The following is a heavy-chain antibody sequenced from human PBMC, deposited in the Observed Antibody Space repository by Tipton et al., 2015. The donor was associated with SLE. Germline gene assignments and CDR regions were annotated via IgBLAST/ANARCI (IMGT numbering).Heavy chain of an antibody. CDR1: GGAIRNSPYY. D-gene: IGHD3-3*01. Sequence: TLSLTCHVAGGAIRNSPYYWAWIRQPPGKRLEWIGSVFDTGYTAYNPSLEGRMSISVDTSNNEFSLKLTSVTAADTAVYYCARGNYDFRGRTFDIWGQGTMVTVSS. CDR3: ARGNYDFRGRTFDI. V-gene: IGHV4-39*07. CDR2: VFDTGYT. J-gene: IGHJ3*02.